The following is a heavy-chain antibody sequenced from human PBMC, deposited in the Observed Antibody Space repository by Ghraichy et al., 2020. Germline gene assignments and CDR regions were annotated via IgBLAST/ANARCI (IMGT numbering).Heavy chain of an antibody. J-gene: IGHJ4*02. D-gene: IGHD6-19*01. V-gene: IGHV1-3*01. CDR3: ARLSRVHSSGWYYFDY. CDR2: IIASNGNT. CDR1: GYTFISYA. Sequence: ASVKVSCKASGYTFISYALHWVRQAPGQRLEWMGWIIASNGNTQYAQKFQGRVTITRGTSASTAYMELSSLRSEDTAVYYCARLSRVHSSGWYYFDYWGQGTLVTVSS.